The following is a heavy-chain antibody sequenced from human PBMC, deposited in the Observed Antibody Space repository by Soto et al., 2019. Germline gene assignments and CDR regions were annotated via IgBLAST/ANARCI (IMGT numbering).Heavy chain of an antibody. V-gene: IGHV3-30*18. CDR2: ISYDGSNK. D-gene: IGHD2-21*02. J-gene: IGHJ4*02. CDR1: GFTFSSYG. CDR3: AKDIRGDETPRFDY. Sequence: GGSLRLSCAASGFTFSSYGMHWVRQAPGKGLEWVAVISYDGSNKYYADSVKGRFTISRDNSKNTLYLQMNSLRAEDTAVYYCAKDIRGDETPRFDYWGQGTLVTVSS.